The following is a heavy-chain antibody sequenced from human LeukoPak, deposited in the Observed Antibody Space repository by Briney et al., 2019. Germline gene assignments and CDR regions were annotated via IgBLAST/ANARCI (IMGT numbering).Heavy chain of an antibody. CDR1: GFTFSSYP. V-gene: IGHV3-30-3*01. Sequence: AGGSLRLSCAASGFTFSSYPMHWVRQTPGKGLQWVAILSSDGVNKRYADSVKGRFTISRDNSKNTLYLQMNSLRAEDTAVYYCARGLSHYDILTGYRLDYWGQGTLVTVSS. D-gene: IGHD3-9*01. CDR3: ARGLSHYDILTGYRLDY. J-gene: IGHJ4*02. CDR2: LSSDGVNK.